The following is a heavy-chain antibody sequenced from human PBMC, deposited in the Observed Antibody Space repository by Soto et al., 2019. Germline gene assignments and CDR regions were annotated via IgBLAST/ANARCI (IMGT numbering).Heavy chain of an antibody. V-gene: IGHV3-23*01. J-gene: IGHJ5*01. CDR3: AKGTSYYYATSGYCHSDS. CDR1: GFTFSSYA. Sequence: GGSLRLSCAASGFTFSSYAMSWVRQAPGKGLEWVSAISGSGGSTYYADSVKGRFTISRDNSKNTLYLQMNSLRAEDTAVYYCAKGTSYYYATSGYCHSDSWRHGTLVTVSS. D-gene: IGHD3-22*01. CDR2: ISGSGGST.